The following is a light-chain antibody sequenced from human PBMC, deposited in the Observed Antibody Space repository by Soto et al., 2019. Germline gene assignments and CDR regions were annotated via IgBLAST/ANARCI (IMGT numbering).Light chain of an antibody. CDR1: QSVNRN. J-gene: IGKJ4*01. CDR2: DAS. CDR3: QQYNNWPLT. V-gene: IGKV3-15*01. Sequence: EIVMTQSPATLSVSPGERATLSCRASQSVNRNLAWYQQKPGHTPRLLIYDASSRATGIPARFSGSGSGTDFTLTISSLQSEDFAVYYCQQYNNWPLTFGGGTNVEIK.